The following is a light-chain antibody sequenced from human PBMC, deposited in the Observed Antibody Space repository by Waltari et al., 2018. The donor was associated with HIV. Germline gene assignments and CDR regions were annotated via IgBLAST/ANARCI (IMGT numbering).Light chain of an antibody. J-gene: IGKJ4*01. CDR2: DAS. V-gene: IGKV1-12*01. Sequence: DVQMSQSPSSVSASVVYRVTITCLSSQGSKTWLAWYQHKPAEAPTLLIYDASRLQSGVPARFNGSGSGLDFTLSITNFQPEDSATYYCQQAISFPHTFGGGTRVDI. CDR3: QQAISFPHT. CDR1: QGSKTW.